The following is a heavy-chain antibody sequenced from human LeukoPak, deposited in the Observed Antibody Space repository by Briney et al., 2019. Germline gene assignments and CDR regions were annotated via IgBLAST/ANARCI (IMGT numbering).Heavy chain of an antibody. V-gene: IGHV3-48*03. Sequence: PGGSLRLSCATSGFTFSSYEMNWVRQAPGKGLEWVSSISSSGGSIYYADSVKGRFTISRDNSKNTLYLQMNSLRAEDTALYYCARDDDYGGNNLDYWGQGTLVTVSS. CDR3: ARDDDYGGNNLDY. CDR1: GFTFSSYE. D-gene: IGHD4-23*01. J-gene: IGHJ4*02. CDR2: ISSSGGSI.